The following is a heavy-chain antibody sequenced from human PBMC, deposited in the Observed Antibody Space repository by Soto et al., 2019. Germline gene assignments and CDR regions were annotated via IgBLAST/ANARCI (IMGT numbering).Heavy chain of an antibody. D-gene: IGHD3-22*01. Sequence: QVQLVESGGGVVQPGRSLRLSCAASGFTFSNYGMHWVRQAPGKGLEWVAVISKDGSTKYDADSVKGRFTISRDNSKNTLYLQMNSLRAEDTAVYYCAKETHSSGYGSYFDYWGPGTLVTVSS. CDR3: AKETHSSGYGSYFDY. V-gene: IGHV3-30*18. CDR1: GFTFSNYG. CDR2: ISKDGSTK. J-gene: IGHJ4*02.